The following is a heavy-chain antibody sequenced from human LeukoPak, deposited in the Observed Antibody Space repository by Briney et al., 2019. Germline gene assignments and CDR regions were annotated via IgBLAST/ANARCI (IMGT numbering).Heavy chain of an antibody. V-gene: IGHV3-23*01. J-gene: IGHJ3*01. CDR3: TKDPYGDYVGAFDF. CDR1: TFALSSYA. D-gene: IGHD4-17*01. CDR2: ITANGGIS. Sequence: GGSLRLSCAASTFALSSYAMTWVRQAPGNGLVWVSSITANGGISYADSVKGRFTISRDNSKSTLYLQMNRLRAEDTAVYYCTKDPYGDYVGAFDFWGQGTMVTVSS.